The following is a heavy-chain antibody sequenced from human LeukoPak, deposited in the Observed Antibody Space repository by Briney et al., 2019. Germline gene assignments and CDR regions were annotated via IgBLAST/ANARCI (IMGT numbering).Heavy chain of an antibody. Sequence: SETLSLTCAVYGGSFSGYYWSWIRQPPGKGLEWIGEINHSGSTNYNPSLKSRVTISVDTSKNQFSLKLSSVTAADTAVYYCARRPTTHKKIVLVAAYSGYYFDYWGQGTLVTVSS. D-gene: IGHD2-15*01. CDR3: ARRPTTHKKIVLVAAYSGYYFDY. CDR1: GGSFSGYY. CDR2: INHSGST. V-gene: IGHV4-34*01. J-gene: IGHJ4*02.